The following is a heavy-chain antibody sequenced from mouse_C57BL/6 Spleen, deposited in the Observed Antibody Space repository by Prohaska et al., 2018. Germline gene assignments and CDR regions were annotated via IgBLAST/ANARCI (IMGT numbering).Heavy chain of an antibody. CDR3: MRYGNYWYFDV. D-gene: IGHD2-1*01. CDR2: INSDGSAI. J-gene: IGHJ1*03. V-gene: IGHV11-2*01. Sequence: EVQLLETGGGLVQPGGSRGLSCEGSGFTFSGFWMSWVRQTPGKTLEWXXXINSDGSAINYAPSIKYRFTIFRDNDKSTLYLQMSNVRSEDTATYFCMRYGNYWYFDVWGTGTTVTVSS. CDR1: GFTFSGFW.